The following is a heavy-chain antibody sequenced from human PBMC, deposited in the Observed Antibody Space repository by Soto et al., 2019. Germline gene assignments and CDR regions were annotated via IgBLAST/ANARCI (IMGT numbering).Heavy chain of an antibody. Sequence: KSSETLSLTCTGSGGSISSGDYYWSWIRQPPGKGLEWIGYIYYSGSTYYNPSLKSRVTISVDTSKNQFSLKLSSVTAADTAVYYCAREGPKTTVTNDWFDPWGQGTLVTVSS. CDR3: AREGPKTTVTNDWFDP. CDR1: GGSISSGDYY. D-gene: IGHD4-17*01. J-gene: IGHJ5*02. V-gene: IGHV4-30-4*01. CDR2: IYYSGST.